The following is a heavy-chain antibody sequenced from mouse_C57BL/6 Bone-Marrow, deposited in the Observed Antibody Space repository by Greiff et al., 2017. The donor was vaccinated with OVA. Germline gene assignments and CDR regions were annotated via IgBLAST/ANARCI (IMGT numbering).Heavy chain of an antibody. CDR1: GYSITSGYY. V-gene: IGHV3-6*01. Sequence: EVQLQQSGPGLVKPSQSLSLTCSVTGYSITSGYYWNWIRQFPGNKLEWMGYISYDGSNNYNPSLKNRISITRDTSKNQFFLKLNSVTTEDTATYYGARGYRRYSYALTYWGQGTPVTVSS. CDR3: ARGYRRYSYALTY. J-gene: IGHJ4*01. D-gene: IGHD2-14*01. CDR2: ISYDGSN.